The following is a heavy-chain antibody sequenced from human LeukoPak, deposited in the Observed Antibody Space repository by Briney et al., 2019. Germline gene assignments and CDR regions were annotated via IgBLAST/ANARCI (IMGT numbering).Heavy chain of an antibody. CDR3: ARTLRVVVPANWFDP. V-gene: IGHV4-39*01. CDR2: MYYSGST. CDR1: GGSISSSGYY. D-gene: IGHD2-2*01. Sequence: SETLSLTCSVSGGSISSSGYYWGWIRQPPGKGLEWIGSMYYSGSTYYNPSLKSRVTISVDTSKNQFSLKLSSVTAADTAVYYCARTLRVVVPANWFDPWGQGTLVTVSS. J-gene: IGHJ5*02.